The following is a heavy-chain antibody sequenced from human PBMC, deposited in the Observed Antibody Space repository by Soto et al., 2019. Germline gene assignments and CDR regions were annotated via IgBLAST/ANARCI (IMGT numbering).Heavy chain of an antibody. J-gene: IGHJ5*02. V-gene: IGHV4-61*08. D-gene: IGHD3-10*01. CDR3: ARAPSSLLTNWFDP. CDR2: IYYSGST. CDR1: GGSISSGGYH. Sequence: SETLSLTCTASGGSISSGGYHWSWIRQPPGKGLEWIGYIYYSGSTNYNPSLKSRVTISVDTSKNQFSLKLSSVTAADTAVYYCARAPSSLLTNWFDPWGQGTLVTVSS.